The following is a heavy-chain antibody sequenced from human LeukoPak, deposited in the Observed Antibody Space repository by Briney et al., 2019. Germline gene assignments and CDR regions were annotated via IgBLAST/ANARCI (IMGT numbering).Heavy chain of an antibody. CDR1: GFTFNSYG. CDR3: AKEKLPSGYSFLTDY. Sequence: GGSLRLSCEASGFTFNSYGMHWVRQAPGKGLEWVAVISYDGPNKYYADSVKGRFTISRDDSKSTLYLQMNSLRPEDTAVYYCAKEKLPSGYSFLTDYWGQGTLVTVSS. J-gene: IGHJ4*02. V-gene: IGHV3-30*18. D-gene: IGHD5-18*01. CDR2: ISYDGPNK.